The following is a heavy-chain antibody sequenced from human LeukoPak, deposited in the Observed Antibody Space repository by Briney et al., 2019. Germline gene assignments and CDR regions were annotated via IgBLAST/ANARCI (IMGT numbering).Heavy chain of an antibody. V-gene: IGHV1-18*01. J-gene: IGHJ4*02. CDR3: ARVGLSPYYDSSGYYDF. Sequence: ASVKVSCKASGYTFTSYGISWVRQAPGQGLEWMGWISAYNGNTNYAQKLQGRVTMTTDTSTSTAYMELRSLRSDDTAVYYCARVGLSPYYDSSGYYDFWGQGTLVTVSS. CDR2: ISAYNGNT. D-gene: IGHD3-22*01. CDR1: GYTFTSYG.